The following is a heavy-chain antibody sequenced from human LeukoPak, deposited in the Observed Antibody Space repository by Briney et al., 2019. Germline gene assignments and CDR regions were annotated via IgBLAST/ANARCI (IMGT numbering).Heavy chain of an antibody. CDR2: IKSDGSST. Sequence: GGSLRLSCAASGFTFSNYWMHWVRQAPGKELVWVSRIKSDGSSTNYADSVKGRFTISRDNAKNTLYLQMNGLRAEDTGVYYCASKPRDGYNSDFDYWGQGTLVTVSS. CDR1: GFTFSNYW. CDR3: ASKPRDGYNSDFDY. V-gene: IGHV3-74*01. J-gene: IGHJ4*02. D-gene: IGHD5-24*01.